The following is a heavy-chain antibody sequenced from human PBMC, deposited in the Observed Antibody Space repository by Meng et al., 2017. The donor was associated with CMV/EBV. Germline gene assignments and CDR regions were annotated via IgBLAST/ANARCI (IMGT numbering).Heavy chain of an antibody. J-gene: IGHJ6*02. CDR2: ISSNGGST. CDR1: GFTFSSYA. V-gene: IGHV3-64*02. Sequence: GESLKISCAASGFTFSSYAMHWVRQAPGKGLEYVSAISSNGGSTYYADSVKGRFTISRDNSKNTLYLQMGSLRAEDMAVYYCARGSCSSISCPYGMDVRGQGTTVTVSS. CDR3: ARGSCSSISCPYGMDV. D-gene: IGHD2-2*01.